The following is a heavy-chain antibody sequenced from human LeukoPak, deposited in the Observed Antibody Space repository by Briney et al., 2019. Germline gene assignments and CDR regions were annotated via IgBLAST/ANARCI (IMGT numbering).Heavy chain of an antibody. J-gene: IGHJ3*02. D-gene: IGHD2-15*01. Sequence: SQTLSLTCTVSGGSISSGSYYWSWIRQPAGKGLEWIGRIYTSGSTNYNPSLKSRVTISVDTSKNQFSLKLSSVTAADTAVYYCARAGYCSGGSCLDAFDIWGQGTMVTVSS. CDR2: IYTSGST. V-gene: IGHV4-61*02. CDR1: GGSISSGSYY. CDR3: ARAGYCSGGSCLDAFDI.